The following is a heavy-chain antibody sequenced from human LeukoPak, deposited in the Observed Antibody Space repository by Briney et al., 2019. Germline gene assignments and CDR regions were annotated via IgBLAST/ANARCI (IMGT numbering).Heavy chain of an antibody. D-gene: IGHD3-22*01. Sequence: PTGGSLRLSCAASGFTFSSYAMSWVRQAPGKGLEWVSAISGSGGSTYYADSVKDRFTISRDNSKNTLYLQMSSLRAEDTAVYYCAKFNANSSGFDFDYWGQGTLLTVSS. CDR2: ISGSGGST. J-gene: IGHJ4*02. V-gene: IGHV3-23*01. CDR1: GFTFSSYA. CDR3: AKFNANSSGFDFDY.